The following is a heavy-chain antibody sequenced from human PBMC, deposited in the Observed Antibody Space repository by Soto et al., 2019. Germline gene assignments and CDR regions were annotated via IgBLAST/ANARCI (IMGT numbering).Heavy chain of an antibody. CDR3: ARAVNNYDILTGYKYYFDY. J-gene: IGHJ4*02. CDR2: INHSGST. V-gene: IGHV4-34*01. D-gene: IGHD3-9*01. CDR1: GGSFSGYY. Sequence: SETLSLTCAVYGGSFSGYYWSWIRQPPGKGLEWIGEINHSGSTNYNPSLKSQVTISVDTSKNQFSLKLSSVTAADTAVYYCARAVNNYDILTGYKYYFDYWGQGTLVTVSS.